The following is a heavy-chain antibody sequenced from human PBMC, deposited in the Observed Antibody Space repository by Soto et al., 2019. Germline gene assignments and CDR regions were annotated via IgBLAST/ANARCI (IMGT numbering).Heavy chain of an antibody. V-gene: IGHV5-51*01. CDR2: ISPGNSET. J-gene: IGHJ1*01. CDR1: GYIFTNYW. CDR3: AKHMMGEGASLDW. Sequence: EMQLVQSGAEVKKPGESLKISCKTSGYIFTNYWIAWVRQMPGKGLEYMGVISPGNSETKYSPSFKGQVTISADKSISTAYLQWSSLKASDTAIYYCAKHMMGEGASLDWWGQGTLVTVSS. D-gene: IGHD3-9*01.